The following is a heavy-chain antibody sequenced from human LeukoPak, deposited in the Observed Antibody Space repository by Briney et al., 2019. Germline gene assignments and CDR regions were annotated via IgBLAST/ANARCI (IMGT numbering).Heavy chain of an antibody. Sequence: SETLSLTCTVSGGSISSSSYYWGWIRQPPGKGLEWIGSIYYSGSTYYNPSLKSRVTISVDTSKNQFSLKLSSVTAADTAVYYCARASTQGETDYWGQGTLVTVSS. CDR1: GGSISSSSYY. J-gene: IGHJ4*02. CDR3: ARASTQGETDY. V-gene: IGHV4-39*07. CDR2: IYYSGST. D-gene: IGHD3-10*01.